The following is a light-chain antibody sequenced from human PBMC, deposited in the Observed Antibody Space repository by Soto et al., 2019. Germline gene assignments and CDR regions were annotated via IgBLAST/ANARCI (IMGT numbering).Light chain of an antibody. V-gene: IGKV1-33*01. CDR2: DSS. CDR3: QQYEKLPIT. Sequence: DIHLTQSPSSLSVSVGDRVAITCRVSHDIGTSLNWYHQKPGKAPKLLIYDSSDLESGVPSRFSGSGSGTDFILTISSLQPEDIATYYCQQYEKLPITFGPGTRLEIK. J-gene: IGKJ5*01. CDR1: HDIGTS.